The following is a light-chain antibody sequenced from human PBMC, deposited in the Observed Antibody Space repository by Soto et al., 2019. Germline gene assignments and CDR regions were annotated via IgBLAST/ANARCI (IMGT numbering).Light chain of an antibody. J-gene: IGKJ1*01. CDR1: QSVGTY. V-gene: IGKV1-39*01. CDR2: GVS. Sequence: DIQLTQSPSSLSASVGDMVTITCRASQSVGTYLNWYRLKPGKAPNLLIYGVSSLHSGVPSRFRGTGSETDFTLTISSLQPEDFATYYCQQSYSNPRTFGQGTRVEI. CDR3: QQSYSNPRT.